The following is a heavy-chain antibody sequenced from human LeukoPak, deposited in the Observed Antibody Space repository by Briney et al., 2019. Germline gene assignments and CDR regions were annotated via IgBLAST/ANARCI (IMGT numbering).Heavy chain of an antibody. CDR2: ISSSSYI. V-gene: IGHV3-21*01. Sequence: GGSLRLSCAASGFTFSSYSMNWVRQAPGKGLEWVSSISSSSYIFYADSVKGRFTISRDNAKNSLYLQMNSLRAEDTAVYYCARDRLPYCSSTSCYQDYWGQGTLVTVSS. J-gene: IGHJ4*02. CDR3: ARDRLPYCSSTSCYQDY. D-gene: IGHD2-2*01. CDR1: GFTFSSYS.